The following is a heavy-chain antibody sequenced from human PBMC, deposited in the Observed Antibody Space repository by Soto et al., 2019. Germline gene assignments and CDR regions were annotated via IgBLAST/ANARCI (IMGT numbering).Heavy chain of an antibody. CDR3: ARDNNGWTN. J-gene: IGHJ4*02. D-gene: IGHD6-19*01. V-gene: IGHV3-74*01. CDR1: GFTFSDYW. Sequence: GESLKISCAASGFTFSDYWMHWVRQAPGEGLVWVARINSDGTSTTYADSVKGRFTISRDNARDTLYLQMNSLGTEDTAVYFCARDNNGWTNWGQGSLVTVSS. CDR2: INSDGTST.